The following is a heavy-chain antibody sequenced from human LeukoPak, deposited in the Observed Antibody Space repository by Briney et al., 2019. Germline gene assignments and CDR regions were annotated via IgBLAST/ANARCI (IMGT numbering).Heavy chain of an antibody. Sequence: GRSLRLSCTASGFTFGDYAMSWVRQAPGKGLEWVGFIRSKAFGGTTEYAASVKGRFTISRDDSKSIAYLQMNSLKTEDTAVYYCTRVSRYRTMIVVVDMYYFDYWGQGTLVTVSS. CDR2: IRSKAFGGTT. V-gene: IGHV3-49*04. CDR3: TRVSRYRTMIVVVDMYYFDY. CDR1: GFTFGDYA. D-gene: IGHD3-22*01. J-gene: IGHJ4*02.